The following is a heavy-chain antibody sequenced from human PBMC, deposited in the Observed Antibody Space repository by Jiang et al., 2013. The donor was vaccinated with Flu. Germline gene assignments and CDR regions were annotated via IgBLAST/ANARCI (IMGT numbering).Heavy chain of an antibody. J-gene: IGHJ3*02. V-gene: IGHV1-69*01. D-gene: IGHD2-21*02. CDR3: ARDGEAYCGGDCYNAFDI. CDR2: IIPIFGTA. Sequence: TFSSYAISWVRQAPGQGLEWMGGIIPIFGTANYAQKFQGRVTITADESTSTAYMELSSLRSEDTAVYYCARDGEAYCGGDCYNAFDIWGQGTMVTVSS. CDR1: TFSSYA.